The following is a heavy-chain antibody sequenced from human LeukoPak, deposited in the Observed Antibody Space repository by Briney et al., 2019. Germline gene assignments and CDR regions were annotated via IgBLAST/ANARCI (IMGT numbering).Heavy chain of an antibody. CDR2: IYYSGST. D-gene: IGHD3-22*01. CDR3: ARDPAHYYYDSSGYAFDI. V-gene: IGHV4-39*07. J-gene: IGHJ3*02. Sequence: SETLSLTCTVSGGSISSSSYYWGWIRQPPGKGLEWIGSIYYSGSTYYNPSLKSRVTISVDTSKNQFSLKLSSVTAADTAVYYCARDPAHYYYDSSGYAFDIWGQGTMVTVSS. CDR1: GGSISSSSYY.